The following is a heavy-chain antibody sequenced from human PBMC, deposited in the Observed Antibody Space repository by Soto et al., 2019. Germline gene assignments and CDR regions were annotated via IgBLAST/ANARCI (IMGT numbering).Heavy chain of an antibody. CDR1: GFTFNDFE. J-gene: IGHJ4*02. V-gene: IGHV3-48*03. Sequence: EVQLLESGGGLVQPGGSLRLSCGVSGFTFNDFEMNWVRQAPGKGLEWLAYIDGSGTTKKYADSVRGRFTISRDNPHNSLFLHLSTLRAADSAIYYCAIAFGRFNYCGQGTLVSVSS. D-gene: IGHD3-10*01. CDR3: AIAFGRFNY. CDR2: IDGSGTTK.